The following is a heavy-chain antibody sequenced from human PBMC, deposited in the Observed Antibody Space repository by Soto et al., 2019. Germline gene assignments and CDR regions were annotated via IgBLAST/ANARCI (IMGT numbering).Heavy chain of an antibody. V-gene: IGHV5-51*01. J-gene: IGHJ6*02. Sequence: GESLKISCQGSGYSFTSYGINWVRQMPGKGLEWMGIIYPGDSDTRYRPSLQGQVTISADKSINTAYLQWRSLKASDTAVYYCARHRGSPGSYFGMDVWGQGTTATVSS. D-gene: IGHD5-12*01. CDR3: ARHRGSPGSYFGMDV. CDR2: IYPGDSDT. CDR1: GYSFTSYG.